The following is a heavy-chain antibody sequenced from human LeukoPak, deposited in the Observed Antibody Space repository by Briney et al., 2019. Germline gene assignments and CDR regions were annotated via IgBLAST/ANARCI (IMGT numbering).Heavy chain of an antibody. CDR2: IYSGGST. CDR1: GFTVSSNY. J-gene: IGHJ4*02. D-gene: IGHD3-3*01. V-gene: IGHV3-53*01. CDR3: AKISSDFWSGYYKGY. Sequence: GGSLRLSCAASGFTVSSNYMRWVRRAPGKALEWVSDIYSGGSTYYADSVKGRFTISRDNSKNTLYLQMNSLRAEDTAVYYCAKISSDFWSGYYKGYWGQGTVVTVSS.